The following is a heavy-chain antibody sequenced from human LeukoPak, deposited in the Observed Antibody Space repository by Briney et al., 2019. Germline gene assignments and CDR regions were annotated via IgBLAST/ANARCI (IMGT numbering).Heavy chain of an antibody. CDR1: GSTFSSYA. Sequence: ASVKVSCKASGSTFSSYAISWVRQAPGQGLEWMGGIIPIFGTANYAQKFQGRVTITADESTSTAYMELSSLRSEDTAVYYCARPWYYYDSSGYSGPSDAFDIWGQGTMVTVSS. D-gene: IGHD3-22*01. CDR3: ARPWYYYDSSGYSGPSDAFDI. V-gene: IGHV1-69*13. CDR2: IIPIFGTA. J-gene: IGHJ3*02.